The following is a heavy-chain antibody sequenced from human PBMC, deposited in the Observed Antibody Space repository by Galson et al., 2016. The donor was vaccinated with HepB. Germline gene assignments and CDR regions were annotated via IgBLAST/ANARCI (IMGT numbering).Heavy chain of an antibody. D-gene: IGHD6-13*01. J-gene: IGHJ2*01. V-gene: IGHV3-30-3*01. CDR1: GFTFDNYA. CDR3: ARGAGNWYFDL. CDR2: TSYDESNK. Sequence: SLRLSCAASGFTFDNYAMHWVRQAPGKGLEWVSVTSYDESNKSYSDSVKGRFTISRDNSKNTVFLQMNSLRAEDTAVYYCARGAGNWYFDLWGRGTLVTVSS.